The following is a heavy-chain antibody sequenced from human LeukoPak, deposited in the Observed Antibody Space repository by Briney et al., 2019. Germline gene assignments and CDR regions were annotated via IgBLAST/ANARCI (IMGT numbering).Heavy chain of an antibody. CDR3: ARGVGSGHDY. CDR2: ISSSGSTI. J-gene: IGHJ4*02. D-gene: IGHD6-19*01. V-gene: IGHV3-48*03. CDR1: GFTLSSYE. Sequence: LPGGSLRLSCAASGFTLSSYEMNWVRQAPGKGLEWVSYISSSGSTIYYADSVKGRFTISRDNAKNSLYLQMNSLRAEDTAVYYCARGVGSGHDYWGQGTLVTVSS.